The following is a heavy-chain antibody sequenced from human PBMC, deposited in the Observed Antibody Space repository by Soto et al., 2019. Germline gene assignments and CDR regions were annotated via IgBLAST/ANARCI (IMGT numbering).Heavy chain of an antibody. CDR1: GGTFSSYA. D-gene: IGHD2-2*02. CDR2: IIPIFGTA. J-gene: IGHJ6*02. V-gene: IGHV1-69*06. Sequence: SVKVSCKASGGTFSSYAISWVRQAPGQGLEWMGGIIPIFGTANYAQKFQGRVTITAGKSTSTAYMELSSLRSEDTAVYYCATSYCSSTSCYTGSYYGMDVWGQGTTVTVSS. CDR3: ATSYCSSTSCYTGSYYGMDV.